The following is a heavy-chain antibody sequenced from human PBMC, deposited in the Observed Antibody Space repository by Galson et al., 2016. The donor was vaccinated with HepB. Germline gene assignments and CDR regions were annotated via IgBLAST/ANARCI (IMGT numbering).Heavy chain of an antibody. D-gene: IGHD3-10*01. CDR2: INGDGTIT. CDR1: GFTFSTNW. CDR3: ARGAGSHNNENWFDN. J-gene: IGHJ5*02. V-gene: IGHV3-74*01. Sequence: SLRLSCAASGFTFSTNWMHWVRQAPGKGLVWVSRINGDGTITDYADSVKGRFTISRDNAKNSLYMHMNRLRVEDTAIYFCARGAGSHNNENWFDNWGQGTRVTVSS.